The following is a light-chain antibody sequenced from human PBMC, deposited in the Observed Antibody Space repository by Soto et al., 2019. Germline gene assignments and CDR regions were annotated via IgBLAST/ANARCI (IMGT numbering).Light chain of an antibody. V-gene: IGKV2-28*01. Sequence: DIVMTQSPLSLPVTPGEAASISCRSTQSLLYKKTNNYLNWYLQKPGQSPQLLFFLGSNRASEVTDRFSGSGSGTYFTLRISRVEAEDVGIYYCMQTLETPRTFGQGTKVEIK. J-gene: IGKJ1*01. CDR1: QSLLYKKTNNY. CDR2: LGS. CDR3: MQTLETPRT.